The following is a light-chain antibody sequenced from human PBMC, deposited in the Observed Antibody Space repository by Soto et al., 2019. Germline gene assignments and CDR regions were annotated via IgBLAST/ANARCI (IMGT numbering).Light chain of an antibody. Sequence: DIQLTQSPSSLSASVGDRVTITCQASQDIKNYLIWYQQKAGEAPNLLIYDASTLGTGVSSRFSGSGSGTEFSLTITNLQPEDIATYYCQHYDSVPCTSGQGTRLEIK. V-gene: IGKV1-33*01. J-gene: IGKJ2*02. CDR2: DAS. CDR3: QHYDSVPCT. CDR1: QDIKNY.